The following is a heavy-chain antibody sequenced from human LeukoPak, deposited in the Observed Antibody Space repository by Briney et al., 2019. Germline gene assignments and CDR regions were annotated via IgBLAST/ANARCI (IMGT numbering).Heavy chain of an antibody. CDR2: ISYDGSDE. CDR3: ARDVYGSDY. J-gene: IGHJ4*02. D-gene: IGHD1-14*01. CDR1: GFMFSTYA. V-gene: IGHV3-30-3*01. Sequence: GRPLRLSCAASGFMFSTYAMHWVRQAPGKGLEWVAVISYDGSDEYYADSVKGRFTISRDNSQNTLYLQMNSLRAEDTAVYYCARDVYGSDYWGQGTLVTVSS.